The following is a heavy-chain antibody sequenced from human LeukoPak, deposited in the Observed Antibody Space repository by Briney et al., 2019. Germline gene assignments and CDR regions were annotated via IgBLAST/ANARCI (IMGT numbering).Heavy chain of an antibody. CDR3: ASRGRGSGSYYGY. CDR2: IYYSGST. Sequence: SETLSLTCAVSGVSISSGGYSWSWIRQPPGKGLEWIGYIYYSGSTNYNPSLKSRVTISVDTSKNQFSLKLSSVTAADTAVYYCASRGRGSGSYYGYWGQGTLVTVSS. CDR1: GVSISSGGYS. J-gene: IGHJ4*02. V-gene: IGHV4-61*08. D-gene: IGHD3-10*01.